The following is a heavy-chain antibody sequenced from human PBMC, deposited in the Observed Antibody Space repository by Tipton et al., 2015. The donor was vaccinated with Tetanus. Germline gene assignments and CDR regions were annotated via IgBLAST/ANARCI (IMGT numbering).Heavy chain of an antibody. Sequence: TLSLTCNVSGGSINTGDYYWSWIRQSPGKGLEWIGEINHSGSTNYNPSLKSRVTISVDTSKNQFSLKLSSVTAADTAVYYCARGASVVPNWFDPWGQGTLVTVSS. D-gene: IGHD2-15*01. CDR2: INHSGST. CDR3: ARGASVVPNWFDP. V-gene: IGHV4-34*01. J-gene: IGHJ5*02. CDR1: GGSINTGDYY.